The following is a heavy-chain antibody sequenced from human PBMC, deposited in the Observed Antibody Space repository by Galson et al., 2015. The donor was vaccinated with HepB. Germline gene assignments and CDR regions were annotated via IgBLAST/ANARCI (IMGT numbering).Heavy chain of an antibody. Sequence: SLRLSCAASGFTFSNAWMSWVRQAPGKGLEWVGRIKSKTDGGTTDYAAPVKGRFTISRDDSKNTLYLQMNSLKTEDTAVYYCTTETQGYSSSWDSGDVWFDPWGQGTLVTVSS. V-gene: IGHV3-15*01. D-gene: IGHD6-13*01. CDR2: IKSKTDGGTT. J-gene: IGHJ5*02. CDR1: GFTFSNAW. CDR3: TTETQGYSSSWDSGDVWFDP.